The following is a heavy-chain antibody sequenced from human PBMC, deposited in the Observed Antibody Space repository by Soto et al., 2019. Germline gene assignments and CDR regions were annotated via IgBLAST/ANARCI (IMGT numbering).Heavy chain of an antibody. CDR2: IYHSGST. V-gene: IGHV4-4*02. D-gene: IGHD6-13*01. CDR3: ARVRGEQQLVSYYYYYGMDV. CDR1: GGSISSSNW. Sequence: SETLSLTCAVSGGSISSSNWWSWVRQPPGKGLEWIGEIYHSGSTNYNPSLKSRVTISVDKSKDQFSLKLSSVTAADTAVYYCARVRGEQQLVSYYYYYGMDVWGQGTTVTVSS. J-gene: IGHJ6*02.